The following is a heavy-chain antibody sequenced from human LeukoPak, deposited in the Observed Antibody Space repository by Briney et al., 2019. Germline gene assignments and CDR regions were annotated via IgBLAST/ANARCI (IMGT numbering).Heavy chain of an antibody. J-gene: IGHJ4*02. CDR2: INPNSGGT. D-gene: IGHD6-13*01. CDR3: ARGIIGSSSWYYSDY. Sequence: ASVKVSCKASGYTFTGYYMHWVRQAPGQGLEWMGWINPNSGGTNYAQKFQGRVTMTRDTSISTAYMELSRLRSDDTAVYYCARGIIGSSSWYYSDYWGQGALVTVSS. V-gene: IGHV1-2*02. CDR1: GYTFTGYY.